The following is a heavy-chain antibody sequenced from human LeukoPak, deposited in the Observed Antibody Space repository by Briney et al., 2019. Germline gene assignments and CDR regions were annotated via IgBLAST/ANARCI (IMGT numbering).Heavy chain of an antibody. Sequence: GESLKISCKGSGYSFTSYWIGWVRQMPGKGLEWMGIIYPGDSDTRYSPSFQGQVTIPADKSISTAYLQWSSLKASDTALYYCSRILFGDLARRYFDYWGQGTLVTVSS. D-gene: IGHD3-10*01. J-gene: IGHJ4*02. CDR3: SRILFGDLARRYFDY. V-gene: IGHV5-51*01. CDR1: GYSFTSYW. CDR2: IYPGDSDT.